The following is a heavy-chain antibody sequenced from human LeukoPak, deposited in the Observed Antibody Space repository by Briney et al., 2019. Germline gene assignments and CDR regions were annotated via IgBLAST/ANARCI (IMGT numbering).Heavy chain of an antibody. CDR2: IYSGGST. Sequence: PGGSLRLSCAASGFTFSSYGMSWVRQASGKGLEWVSLIYSGGSTYYADSVKGRFTISRDNSKNTLCLQMNSLRAEDTAVYYCARRAGGYSHPYDYWGQGTLVTVSS. J-gene: IGHJ4*02. V-gene: IGHV3-53*01. CDR3: ARRAGGYSHPYDY. CDR1: GFTFSSYG. D-gene: IGHD4-23*01.